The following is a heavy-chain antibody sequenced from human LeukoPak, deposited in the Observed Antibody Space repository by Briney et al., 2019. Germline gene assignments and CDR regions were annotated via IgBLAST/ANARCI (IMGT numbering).Heavy chain of an antibody. Sequence: GASVKVSCKASGYTFTSYGISWVRQAPGQGLEWMGWISAYNGNTNYAQKLQGRVTMTTDTSTSTAYMELRSLRSDDPAVYYCARDSASDYYDSSGYSQKNFDYWGQGTLVTVSS. J-gene: IGHJ4*02. CDR2: ISAYNGNT. V-gene: IGHV1-18*01. CDR3: ARDSASDYYDSSGYSQKNFDY. CDR1: GYTFTSYG. D-gene: IGHD3-22*01.